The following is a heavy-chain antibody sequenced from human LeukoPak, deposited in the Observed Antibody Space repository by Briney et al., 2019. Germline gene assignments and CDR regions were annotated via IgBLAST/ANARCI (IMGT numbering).Heavy chain of an antibody. D-gene: IGHD2-2*02. V-gene: IGHV3-30*02. Sequence: PGGSLRLSCAASGFTFSSYGMHWVRQAPGKGLGWVAFIQCDGSTKYYADSVKGRFTISRDNSKNTLYLQMNSLRAEDTAVYYCAKDPYCSSSSCYTWWFDPWGQGTLVTVSA. CDR3: AKDPYCSSSSCYTWWFDP. CDR1: GFTFSSYG. CDR2: IQCDGSTK. J-gene: IGHJ5*02.